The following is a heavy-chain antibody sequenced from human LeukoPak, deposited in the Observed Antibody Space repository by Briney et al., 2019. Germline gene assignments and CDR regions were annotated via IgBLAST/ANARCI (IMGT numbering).Heavy chain of an antibody. CDR1: GYTFTDYY. V-gene: IGHV1-18*04. J-gene: IGHJ4*02. CDR3: ARDLIRLVGATTFGY. CDR2: ISAYNGNT. Sequence: ASVRVSCKASGYTFTDYYIHWVRQARGQGLEWMGWISAYNGNTNYAQKLQGRVTMTTDTSTSTAYMELRSLRSDDTAVYYCARDLIRLVGATTFGYWGQGTLVTVSS. D-gene: IGHD1-26*01.